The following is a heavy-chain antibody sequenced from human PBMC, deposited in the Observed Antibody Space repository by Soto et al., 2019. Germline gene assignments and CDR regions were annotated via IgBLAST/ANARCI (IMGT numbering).Heavy chain of an antibody. CDR1: GFTFGDYA. CDR3: TRPLSYCGGDCKSAFDI. J-gene: IGHJ3*02. CDR2: IRSKAYGGTT. V-gene: IGHV3-49*03. Sequence: PGGSLRLSCTASGFTFGDYAMSWFRQAPGKGLEWVGFIRSKAYGGTTEYAASVKGRFTISRDDSKSIAYLQMNSLKTEDTAVYYCTRPLSYCGGDCKSAFDIWGQGTMVTVSS. D-gene: IGHD2-21*02.